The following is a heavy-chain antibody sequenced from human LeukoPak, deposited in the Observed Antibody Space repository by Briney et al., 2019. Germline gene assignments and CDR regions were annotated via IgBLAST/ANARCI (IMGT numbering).Heavy chain of an antibody. V-gene: IGHV3-7*01. CDR3: AKLKDSATRYDY. J-gene: IGHJ4*02. D-gene: IGHD5-18*01. CDR2: IKQDGSEK. CDR1: GFTFGGYW. Sequence: GGSLRLSCAASGFTFGGYWMSWVRQAPGGGPEWVATIKQDGSEKKYLDSVRGRFSVSRDNARNSIYLQMYSLRAEDTAVYYCAKLKDSATRYDYWGQGTLVTASS.